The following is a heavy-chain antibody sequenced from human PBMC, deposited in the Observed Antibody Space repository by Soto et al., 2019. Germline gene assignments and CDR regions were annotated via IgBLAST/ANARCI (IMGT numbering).Heavy chain of an antibody. CDR3: ARESEYSLDV. CDR2: IRQDGSEK. V-gene: IGHV3-7*01. Sequence: EVQLVESGGGLVQPGGSLRLSCTASGFTFSSYWMSWVRQAPGKGLEWVANIRQDGSEKYYVDSVKGRFTISRDNAKNSLYLQMNSLRAEDTAMYDCARESEYSLDVWGKGTTVTVSS. J-gene: IGHJ6*03. D-gene: IGHD2-15*01. CDR1: GFTFSSYW.